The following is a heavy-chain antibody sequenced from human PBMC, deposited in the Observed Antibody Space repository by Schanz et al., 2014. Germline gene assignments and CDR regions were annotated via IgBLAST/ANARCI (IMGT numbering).Heavy chain of an antibody. Sequence: QVQLVESGGGVVQPGRSLRLSCAASGFTFSSYGMHWVRQAPGKGLEWVAFISYDGNNQYYADSVKGRFTISRDNSKNTLYLQMNSLRAEDTAVYYCAREEGYGYGPGAFDIWGQGTMVTVSS. CDR3: AREEGYGYGPGAFDI. J-gene: IGHJ3*02. CDR1: GFTFSSYG. D-gene: IGHD5-18*01. CDR2: ISYDGNNQ. V-gene: IGHV3-30*19.